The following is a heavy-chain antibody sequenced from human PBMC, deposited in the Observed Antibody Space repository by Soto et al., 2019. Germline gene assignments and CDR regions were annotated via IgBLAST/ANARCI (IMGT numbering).Heavy chain of an antibody. D-gene: IGHD2-15*01. CDR3: ARVRSCSGGSCYSMRPYYFDY. CDR2: ISAYNGNT. V-gene: IGHV1-18*04. J-gene: IGHJ4*02. Sequence: QVQLVQSGAEVKKPGASVKVSCKASGYTFTSYGISWVRQAPGQGLEWMGWISAYNGNTNYAQKLQGRVTMTTDTSTSTAYMELRSLRSDDTAVYSCARVRSCSGGSCYSMRPYYFDYWGQGTLVTVSS. CDR1: GYTFTSYG.